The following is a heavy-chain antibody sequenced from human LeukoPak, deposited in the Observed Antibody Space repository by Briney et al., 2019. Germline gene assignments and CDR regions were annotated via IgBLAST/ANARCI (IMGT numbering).Heavy chain of an antibody. Sequence: GASVKVSCKASGYAFTGYYMHWVRQAPGQGLEWMGRISPNSGGTNYAQKFQGRVTMTRDTSISTAYMELSRLRSDDTAVYYCASGDTAMVTFAFDIWGQGTMVTVSS. CDR1: GYAFTGYY. CDR2: ISPNSGGT. D-gene: IGHD5-18*01. V-gene: IGHV1-2*06. CDR3: ASGDTAMVTFAFDI. J-gene: IGHJ3*02.